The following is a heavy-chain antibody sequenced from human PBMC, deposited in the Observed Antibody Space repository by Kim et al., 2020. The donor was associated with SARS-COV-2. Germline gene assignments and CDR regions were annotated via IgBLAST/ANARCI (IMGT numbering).Heavy chain of an antibody. CDR2: ISSNGGST. Sequence: GGSLRLSCSASGFTFSSYAMHWVRQAPGKGLEYVSAISSNGGSTYYADSVKGRFTISRDNSKNTLYLQMSSLRAEDTAVYYCVKWYGVYGDYAAHYWGQGTLVTVSS. D-gene: IGHD4-17*01. V-gene: IGHV3-64D*09. J-gene: IGHJ4*02. CDR3: VKWYGVYGDYAAHY. CDR1: GFTFSSYA.